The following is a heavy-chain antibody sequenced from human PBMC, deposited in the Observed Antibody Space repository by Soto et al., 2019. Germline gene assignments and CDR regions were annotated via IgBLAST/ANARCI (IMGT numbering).Heavy chain of an antibody. V-gene: IGHV3-64D*06. CDR2: ISSNGGST. CDR1: GFTFSSYA. J-gene: IGHJ6*02. Sequence: GGSLRLSCAASGFTFSSYAMSWVRQAPGKGLASVSAISSNGGSTYYAASVKGRFNISSDNSKKTLYLQVSRLRAEDTAVYYYVKQDIVVVPGAMVLEGMDVGGQGTRVTVYS. D-gene: IGHD2-2*01. CDR3: VKQDIVVVPGAMVLEGMDV.